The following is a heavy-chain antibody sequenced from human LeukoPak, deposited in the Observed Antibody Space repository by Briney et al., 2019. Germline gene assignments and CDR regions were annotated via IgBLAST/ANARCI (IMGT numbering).Heavy chain of an antibody. J-gene: IGHJ4*02. V-gene: IGHV3-23*01. CDR1: GFTFGRYE. D-gene: IGHD3-10*01. CDR3: AKGGHYYGSGTVDYFDY. CDR2: ISGSGGST. Sequence: GGSLRLSCAASGFTFGRYEMNWVRQAPGKGLEWVSAISGSGGSTYYADSVKGRFTISRDNSKNTLYLQMNSLRAEDTAVYYCAKGGHYYGSGTVDYFDYWGQGTLVTVSS.